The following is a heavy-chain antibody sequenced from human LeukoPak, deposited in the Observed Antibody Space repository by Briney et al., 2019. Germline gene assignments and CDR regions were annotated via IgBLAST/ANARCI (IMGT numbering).Heavy chain of an antibody. CDR2: INERGGKT. Sequence: GGSLRLSCAVSGHTLSNYGMSWVRQAPGGGLEWVADINERGGKTNNARAGKGRFTISRDSPKNTLYLQMNSLRAEDTAVYFCAKRGVVIRVILVGFHKEAYYFDSWGQGALVTVSS. V-gene: IGHV3-23*01. CDR3: AKRGVVIRVILVGFHKEAYYFDS. J-gene: IGHJ4*02. CDR1: GHTLSNYG. D-gene: IGHD3-22*01.